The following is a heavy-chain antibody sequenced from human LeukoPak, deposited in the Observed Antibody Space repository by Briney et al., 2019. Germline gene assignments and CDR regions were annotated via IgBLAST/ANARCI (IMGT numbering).Heavy chain of an antibody. V-gene: IGHV4-34*01. Sequence: SETLSLTCAVYGGSFSGYYWSWIRQPPGKGLEWIGEINHSGSTNYNPSLKSRVTISVDTSKNQFSLKLSSVTAADTAVYCCAREGRYYDFWSGYYKSANFDYWGQGTLVTVSS. D-gene: IGHD3-3*01. CDR1: GGSFSGYY. CDR3: AREGRYYDFWSGYYKSANFDY. J-gene: IGHJ4*02. CDR2: INHSGST.